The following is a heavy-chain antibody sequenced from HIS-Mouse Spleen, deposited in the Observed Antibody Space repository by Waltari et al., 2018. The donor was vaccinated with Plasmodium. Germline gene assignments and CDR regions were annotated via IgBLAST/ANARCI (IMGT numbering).Heavy chain of an antibody. J-gene: IGHJ4*02. CDR1: GGSISSSSYY. CDR3: ARDRITGTSYFDY. D-gene: IGHD1-7*01. Sequence: QLQLQESGPGLVKPSETLSLPCTVSGGSISSSSYYRGWLRQPPGKGLEWIGSIYYSGSTYYNPSLKSRVTISVDTSKNQFSLKLSSVTAADTAVYYCARDRITGTSYFDYWGQGTLVTVSS. CDR2: IYYSGST. V-gene: IGHV4-39*07.